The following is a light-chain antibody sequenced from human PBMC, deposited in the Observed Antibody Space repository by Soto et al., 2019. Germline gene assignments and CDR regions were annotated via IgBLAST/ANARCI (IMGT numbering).Light chain of an antibody. CDR2: GVS. V-gene: IGKV3-15*01. J-gene: IGKJ4*01. Sequence: EIVMTQSPATLSVSPGERATLSCRASQSVSSKLAWFQQKPGQAPSLLIYGVSTRATGVPVRFSGSGSGTEFTLTISRLEAEDFAVYYCHQYAMSPQTFGGGTKVDIK. CDR3: HQYAMSPQT. CDR1: QSVSSK.